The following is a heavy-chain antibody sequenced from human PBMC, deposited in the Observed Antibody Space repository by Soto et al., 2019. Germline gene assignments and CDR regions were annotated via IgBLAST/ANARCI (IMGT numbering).Heavy chain of an antibody. CDR3: ARFVLPHAFDI. CDR2: IYPGDSDT. V-gene: IGHV5-51*01. Sequence: GESLKISCKGSGYSLTSYWIGWVRQMPGKGLEWMGIIYPGDSDTGYSPSFQGQVTISADKSISTAYLQWSSLKASDTAMYYCARFVLPHAFDIWGQGTMVTVSS. J-gene: IGHJ3*02. D-gene: IGHD3-10*01. CDR1: GYSLTSYW.